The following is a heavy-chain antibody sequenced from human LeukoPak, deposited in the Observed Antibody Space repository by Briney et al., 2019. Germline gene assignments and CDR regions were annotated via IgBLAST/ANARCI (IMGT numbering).Heavy chain of an antibody. CDR2: ISGYSGNT. Sequence: EASVKVSCKASGYXFTSYGISWVRQAPGQGLEWMGWISGYSGNTNYAQKLQGRVTMTTDTSTSTAYMELRSLRSDDTAVYYCAREGPGWQWHGNWFDPWGQGTLVTVSS. CDR3: AREGPGWQWHGNWFDP. D-gene: IGHD6-19*01. J-gene: IGHJ5*02. CDR1: GYXFTSYG. V-gene: IGHV1-18*01.